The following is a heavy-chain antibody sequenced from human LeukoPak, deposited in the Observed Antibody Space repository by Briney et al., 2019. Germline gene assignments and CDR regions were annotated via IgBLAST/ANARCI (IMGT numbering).Heavy chain of an antibody. CDR2: IYYSGTT. V-gene: IGHV4-59*12. J-gene: IGHJ3*02. CDR1: GASISSFY. Sequence: SETLSLTCTVSGASISSFYWSWLRQSPGKGLEWIGYIYYSGTTNYNPSLKSRVTISVDTSKNQFSLKLSSVTAADTAVYYCARDRRYYDFWSGSRAFDDAFDIWGQGTMVTVSS. D-gene: IGHD3-3*01. CDR3: ARDRRYYDFWSGSRAFDDAFDI.